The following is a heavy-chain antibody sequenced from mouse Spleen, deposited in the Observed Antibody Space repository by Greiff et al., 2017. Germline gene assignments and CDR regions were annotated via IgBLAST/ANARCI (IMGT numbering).Heavy chain of an antibody. J-gene: IGHJ1*03. Sequence: EVKLMESGGGLVKPGGSLKLSCAASGFTFSSYAMSWVRQTPEKRLEWVATISDGGSYTYYPDNVKGRFTISRDNAKNNLYLQMSHLKSEDTAMYYCARDSYYGSSYRWYFDVWGTGTTVTVSS. D-gene: IGHD1-1*01. CDR3: ARDSYYGSSYRWYFDV. V-gene: IGHV5-4*01. CDR1: GFTFSSYA. CDR2: ISDGGSYT.